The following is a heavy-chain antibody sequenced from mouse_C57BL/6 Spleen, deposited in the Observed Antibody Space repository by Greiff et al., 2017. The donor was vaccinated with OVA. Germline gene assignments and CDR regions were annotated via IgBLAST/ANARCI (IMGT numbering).Heavy chain of an antibody. J-gene: IGHJ4*01. CDR2: IDPSDSYT. V-gene: IGHV1-50*01. CDR3: SGTDYAAVVPMDY. CDR1: GYTFTSYW. D-gene: IGHD1-1*01. Sequence: QVQLQQPGAELVKPGASVKLSCKASGYTFTSYWMQWVKQRPGQGLEWIGDIDPSDSYTHYNQKFKGKATLTVDKSSSTAYMQLSSLTSEDSAVLYCSGTDYAAVVPMDYWGQGTSVTVSS.